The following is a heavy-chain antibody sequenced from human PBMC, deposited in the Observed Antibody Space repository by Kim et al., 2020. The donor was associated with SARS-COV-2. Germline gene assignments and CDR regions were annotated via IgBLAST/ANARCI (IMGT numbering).Heavy chain of an antibody. CDR3: ARDRQRAGTGVDY. V-gene: IGHV6-1*01. D-gene: IGHD6-19*01. Sequence: YALPVNSRTTIKQDTSKNQFSLQLNSVTPEDTAVYYCARDRQRAGTGVDYWGQGTLVTVSS. J-gene: IGHJ4*02.